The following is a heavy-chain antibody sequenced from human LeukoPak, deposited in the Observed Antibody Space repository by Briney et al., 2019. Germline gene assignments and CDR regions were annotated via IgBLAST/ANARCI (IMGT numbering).Heavy chain of an antibody. Sequence: PGRSLRLSGAASGFSFSSYGMHWVRQAPDTGLEWVAVIRYDGSNEDYADSVKGRFTISRDNSKNTLYLQMNSLRAEDTAVYYCARGLSSTVAGTPKYYFDYWGQGTLVTVSS. CDR1: GFSFSSYG. CDR3: ARGLSSTVAGTPKYYFDY. J-gene: IGHJ4*02. D-gene: IGHD6-19*01. V-gene: IGHV3-33*01. CDR2: IRYDGSNE.